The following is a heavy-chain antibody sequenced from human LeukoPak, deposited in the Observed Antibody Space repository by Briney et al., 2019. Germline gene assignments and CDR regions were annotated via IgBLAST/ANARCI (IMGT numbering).Heavy chain of an antibody. V-gene: IGHV3-30-3*01. J-gene: IGHJ4*02. D-gene: IGHD3-10*01. Sequence: GGSPRLSCAASGFTFSSYAMHWVRQAPGKGLEWVAVISYDGSNKYYADSVKGRFTISRDNSKNTLYLQMNSLRAEDTAVYYCARDKKVRGVIDYWGQGTLVTVSS. CDR3: ARDKKVRGVIDY. CDR2: ISYDGSNK. CDR1: GFTFSSYA.